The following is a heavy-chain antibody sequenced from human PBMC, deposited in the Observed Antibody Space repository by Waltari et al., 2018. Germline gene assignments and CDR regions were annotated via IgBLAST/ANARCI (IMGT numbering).Heavy chain of an antibody. V-gene: IGHV4-38-2*01. J-gene: IGHJ1*01. CDR1: GYSISSGYY. CDR3: ASFTYYYDSSGSSAEYFQH. Sequence: QVQLQESGPGLVKPSETLSLTCAVSGYSISSGYYWGWIRQPPGKGLEWIGSIYHSGSTYYNPSLKSRVTISVDTSKNQFSLKLSSVTAADTAVYYCASFTYYYDSSGSSAEYFQHWGQGTLVTVSS. CDR2: IYHSGST. D-gene: IGHD3-22*01.